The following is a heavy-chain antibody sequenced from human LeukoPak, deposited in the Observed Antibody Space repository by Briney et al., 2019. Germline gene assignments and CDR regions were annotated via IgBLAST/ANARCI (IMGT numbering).Heavy chain of an antibody. CDR1: GYTFTGYY. CDR3: ARDHGGGEWLVREELIDY. V-gene: IGHV1-2*02. Sequence: ASVKVSCKASGYTFTGYYMHWVRQAPGQGLEWMGWINPNSGGTNYAQKFQGRVTMTRDTSISTAYMELSRLRSDDTAVYYCARDHGGGEWLVREELIDYWGQGTLVTVSS. CDR2: INPNSGGT. D-gene: IGHD6-19*01. J-gene: IGHJ4*02.